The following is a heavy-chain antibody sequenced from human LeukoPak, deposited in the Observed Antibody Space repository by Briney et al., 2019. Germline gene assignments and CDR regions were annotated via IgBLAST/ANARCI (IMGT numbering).Heavy chain of an antibody. CDR3: ARGAYTPRQEYCSSTSCYTDNWFDP. J-gene: IGHJ5*02. V-gene: IGHV1-8*01. CDR1: GYTFNPYD. Sequence: ASVKVSCKASGYTFNPYDIHWVRPSTGHALEWTFWINPNSGNTGYEQKFQGRVTMTRNTSISTAYMELSSLRSEDTAVYYCARGAYTPRQEYCSSTSCYTDNWFDPWGQGTLVTVSS. CDR2: INPNSGNT. D-gene: IGHD2-2*02.